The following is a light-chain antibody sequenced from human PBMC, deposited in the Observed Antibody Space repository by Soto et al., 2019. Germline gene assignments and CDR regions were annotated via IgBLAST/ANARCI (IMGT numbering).Light chain of an antibody. V-gene: IGKV3-11*01. CDR3: QQRSKWPVT. J-gene: IGKJ3*01. CDR2: DAS. Sequence: EIVLTQSPDTLSLSLGERAIFSCRTSQSIGSTLAWYQHKPGQAPRLLIYDASKRATGIPARFSGSGSGTDFTLTISSLEPEDFAVYFCQQRSKWPVTFGPGTTVDIK. CDR1: QSIGST.